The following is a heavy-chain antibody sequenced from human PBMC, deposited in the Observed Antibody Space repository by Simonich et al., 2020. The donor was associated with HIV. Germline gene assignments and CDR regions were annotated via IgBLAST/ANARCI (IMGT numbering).Heavy chain of an antibody. CDR2: IYYSGST. Sequence: QVQLQESGPGLVKPSETLSLTCTVSGGSISSYYWSWIRQPPGKGLEWIGYIYYSGSTNDNPSRKVRVTISVDTSKNQFSLKLSAVTAADTAVYYCARHYYDSSGYYSGIDPWGQGTLVTVSS. D-gene: IGHD3-22*01. CDR1: GGSISSYY. CDR3: ARHYYDSSGYYSGIDP. J-gene: IGHJ5*02. V-gene: IGHV4-59*01.